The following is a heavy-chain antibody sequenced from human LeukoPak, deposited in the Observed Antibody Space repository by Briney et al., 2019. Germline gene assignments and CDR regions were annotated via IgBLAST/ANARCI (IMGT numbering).Heavy chain of an antibody. CDR3: ARCYDSSGYYPDY. CDR2: IKQDGSEK. V-gene: IGHV3-7*01. CDR1: GFTFSSSW. J-gene: IGHJ4*02. D-gene: IGHD3-22*01. Sequence: PGGSLRLSCAASGFTFSSSWMSWVRQAPGKGLEWVANIKQDGSEKYYVDSVKGRFTISRDNARNSLYLQMNSLRAEDTAVYYCARCYDSSGYYPDYWGQGTLVTVSS.